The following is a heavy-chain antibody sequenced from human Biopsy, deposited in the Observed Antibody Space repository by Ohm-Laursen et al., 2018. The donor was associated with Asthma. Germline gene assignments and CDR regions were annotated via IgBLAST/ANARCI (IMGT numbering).Heavy chain of an antibody. CDR3: ARTTYGHDGFDP. CDR1: GDSITSGGCC. D-gene: IGHD4-17*01. J-gene: IGHJ5*02. Sequence: TLSLTCTVSGDSITSGGCCWNWIRQHPGKGLEWIGYMYYSGSTYYNPSLKSRVSISLDTSKNQFSLSLTSVTAADTAVYYCARTTYGHDGFDPWGQGTLVTVSS. CDR2: MYYSGST. V-gene: IGHV4-31*03.